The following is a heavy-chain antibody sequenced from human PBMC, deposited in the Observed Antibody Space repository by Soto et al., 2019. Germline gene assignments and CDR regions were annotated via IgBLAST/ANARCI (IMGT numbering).Heavy chain of an antibody. CDR1: AGSINRYY. J-gene: IGHJ4*02. CDR3: ARVPGGFGDFSLDY. CDR2: IYSGGST. D-gene: IGHD3-10*01. V-gene: IGHV4-4*07. Sequence: QVQLQESGPGLVKPSETLSLTCTVSAGSINRYYWSWIRQPAGKGLEWIGRIYSGGSTNYTPSLNRRLTVSVDTSKNQFSLKLTSVTAADTAVYYCARVPGGFGDFSLDYWGQGTLVTVSS.